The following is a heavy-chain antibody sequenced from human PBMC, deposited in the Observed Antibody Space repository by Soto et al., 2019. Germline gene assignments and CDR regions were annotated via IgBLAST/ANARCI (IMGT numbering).Heavy chain of an antibody. V-gene: IGHV4-34*01. J-gene: IGHJ6*03. Sequence: QVQLQQWGAGLLKPSETLSLTCAAYGGSFSGYQWSWIRQTPGKGLEWIGGINDSGDINYNPSLKSRVTILVDSPKKQISLRLSSVTAAATAVYYCARGLILWFGELSRRGGYYYYMDVWGKGTTVTVSS. D-gene: IGHD3-10*01. CDR3: ARGLILWFGELSRRGGYYYYMDV. CDR2: INDSGDI. CDR1: GGSFSGYQ.